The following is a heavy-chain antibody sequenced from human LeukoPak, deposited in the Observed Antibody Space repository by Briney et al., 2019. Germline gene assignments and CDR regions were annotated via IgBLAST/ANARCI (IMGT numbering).Heavy chain of an antibody. CDR1: GGTFSSYA. J-gene: IGHJ4*02. D-gene: IGHD1-26*01. V-gene: IGHV1-69*13. CDR3: ARGVVGATTGAYSFDY. CDR2: IIPIFGTA. Sequence: SVKVSCKASGGTFSSYAISWVRQAPGQGLEWMGGIIPIFGTANYAQKFQGRVTIIADESTSTAYMELSSPRSEDTAVYYCARGVVGATTGAYSFDYWGRGTLVTVSS.